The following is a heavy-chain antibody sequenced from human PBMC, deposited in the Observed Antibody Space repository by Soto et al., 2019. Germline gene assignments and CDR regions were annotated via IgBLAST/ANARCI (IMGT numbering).Heavy chain of an antibody. CDR2: IYYSGST. D-gene: IGHD1-26*01. CDR3: SRHGLGLDY. J-gene: IGHJ4*02. Sequence: QVQLQESGPGLVKPSETLSLTCTVSGGSISSYYWRWLRQPPGKGLEWIGYIYYSGSTHYTPSLKSRFTISVDRSKNQFTLKLSSVTAADTDVYYCSRHGLGLDYWGQGTLVTVSS. V-gene: IGHV4-59*08. CDR1: GGSISSYY.